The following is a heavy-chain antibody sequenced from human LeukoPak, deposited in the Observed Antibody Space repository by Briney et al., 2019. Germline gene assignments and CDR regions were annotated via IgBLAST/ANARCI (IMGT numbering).Heavy chain of an antibody. Sequence: GGSLRLSCAASGFTFSSYAMNWVRQAPGKGLEWVSAISGRAGSTSYADSVKGRFTISRDNSKNTLYLQMNSLRAEDTAVYYCAKNWDFYYYYYYMDVWGKGTTVTVSS. V-gene: IGHV3-23*01. CDR3: AKNWDFYYYYYYMDV. J-gene: IGHJ6*03. CDR1: GFTFSSYA. CDR2: ISGRAGST. D-gene: IGHD1-7*01.